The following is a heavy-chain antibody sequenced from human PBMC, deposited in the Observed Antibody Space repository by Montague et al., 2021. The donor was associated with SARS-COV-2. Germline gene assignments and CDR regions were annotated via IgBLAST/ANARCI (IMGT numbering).Heavy chain of an antibody. J-gene: IGHJ3*02. D-gene: IGHD3-10*01. CDR3: AKASEVFWLGQFARDAFDI. CDR2: ISYEGSQK. CDR1: GFTFNNYG. Sequence: SLRLSCAASGFTFNNYGIHWVRQAPGKGLEWVAVISYEGSQKFFSDSVKGRFAFSRDSAQRTVFLQMNSLGVDDTAVYHCAKASEVFWLGQFARDAFDIWGQGTTVVVSS. V-gene: IGHV3-30*18.